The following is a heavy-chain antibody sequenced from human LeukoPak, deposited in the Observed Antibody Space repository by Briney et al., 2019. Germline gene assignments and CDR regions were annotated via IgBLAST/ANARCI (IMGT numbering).Heavy chain of an antibody. CDR1: GYTFTGYY. D-gene: IGHD3-9*01. Sequence: GASVKVSCKASGYTFTGYYMHWVRQAPGQGLEWMGWINPNSGGTNYAQKFQGGVTMTRDTSISTAYMELSRLRSDDTAVYYCARVGLYYDILTGYYDYWGQGTLVTVSS. V-gene: IGHV1-2*02. J-gene: IGHJ4*02. CDR3: ARVGLYYDILTGYYDY. CDR2: INPNSGGT.